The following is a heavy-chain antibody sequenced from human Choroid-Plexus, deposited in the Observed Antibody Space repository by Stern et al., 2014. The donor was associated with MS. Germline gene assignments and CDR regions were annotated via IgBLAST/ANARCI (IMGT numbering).Heavy chain of an antibody. D-gene: IGHD2/OR15-2a*01. V-gene: IGHV3-30*18. CDR3: AKERQYLTYF. CDR2: VSYDGSNK. CDR1: GFTLGSCA. J-gene: IGHJ2*01. Sequence: VQLVESGGGVVQPGRPLRLSCVASGFTLGSCAMHWVRQAPGKGLEWVAGVSYDGSNKYYADSVKGRFTISRDNSQNTLYMQMSSLRPEDTAVYYCAKERQYLTYF.